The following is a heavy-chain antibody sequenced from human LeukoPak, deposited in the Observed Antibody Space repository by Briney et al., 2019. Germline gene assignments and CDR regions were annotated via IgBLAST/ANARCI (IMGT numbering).Heavy chain of an antibody. CDR2: INHSGST. CDR3: ARSYYYRPYYMDV. V-gene: IGHV4-39*07. CDR1: GGFIISSSYY. D-gene: IGHD3-10*01. Sequence: SETLSLTCTVSGGFIISSSYYWGWIRQPPGKGLEWIGEINHSGSTNYNPSLKSRVTISVDTSKNQFSLKLSSVTAADTAVYYCARSYYYRPYYMDVWGKGTTVTVSS. J-gene: IGHJ6*03.